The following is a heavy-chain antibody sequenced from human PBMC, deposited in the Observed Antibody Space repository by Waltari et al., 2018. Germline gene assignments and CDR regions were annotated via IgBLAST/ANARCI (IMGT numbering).Heavy chain of an antibody. CDR3: ARAGHNRSYYSEAFFDF. CDR1: GYPFSQPY. D-gene: IGHD3-22*01. Sequence: VQLVQSGAEVKEPGATVRVSCQTSGYPFSQPYIYWVRQAPGKGLEYLGVIVPASGRATSPRILYNRISLTRDTATGTFYLELGGLTAEDTAIYVCARAGHNRSYYSEAFFDFWGQGTLVTVSS. J-gene: IGHJ1*01. V-gene: IGHV1-46*01. CDR2: IVPASGRA.